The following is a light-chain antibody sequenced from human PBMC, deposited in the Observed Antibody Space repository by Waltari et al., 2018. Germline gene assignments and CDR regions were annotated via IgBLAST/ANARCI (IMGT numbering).Light chain of an antibody. J-gene: IGKJ2*01. V-gene: IGKV1-39*01. Sequence: DIQMTQSPSSLSASVGDRVTITCRASQSISTYLNWYQQKPGKAPKLLIYAASSLQSAVPSTFSGSGSGTDFTLTISSLQPEDFVTYYCQQSYSTPRTFGQGTKLEIK. CDR2: AAS. CDR1: QSISTY. CDR3: QQSYSTPRT.